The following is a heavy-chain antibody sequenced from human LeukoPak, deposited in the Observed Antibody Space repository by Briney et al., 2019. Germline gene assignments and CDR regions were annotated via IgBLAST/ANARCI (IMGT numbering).Heavy chain of an antibody. CDR1: GDSFSSYF. Sequence: SETLSLTCTVSGDSFSSYFWSWIRQPAGKGLEWIGRMYTSGITYSNPSLKSRVTMSVDTSKNQFSLNLTSVTAADTAVYYCAREITGTRGVDYWGQGILVTVSS. J-gene: IGHJ4*02. D-gene: IGHD1-7*01. CDR2: MYTSGIT. CDR3: AREITGTRGVDY. V-gene: IGHV4-4*07.